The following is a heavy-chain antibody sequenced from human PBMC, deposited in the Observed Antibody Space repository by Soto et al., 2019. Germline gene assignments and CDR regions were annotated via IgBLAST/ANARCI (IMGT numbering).Heavy chain of an antibody. J-gene: IGHJ4*02. CDR1: GGTFSSYA. CDR3: AKLSPSATAVPY. D-gene: IGHD3-10*02. CDR2: IIPIFGTA. Sequence: QVQLVQSGAEVKKPGSSVKVSCKDSGGTFSSYAINWVRQAPGQGLEWMGGIIPIFGTASYAQKFQGRVTITADESTSTAYMELSSLKSEDTAVYYCAKLSPSATAVPYWGQGTLVTVSS. V-gene: IGHV1-69*12.